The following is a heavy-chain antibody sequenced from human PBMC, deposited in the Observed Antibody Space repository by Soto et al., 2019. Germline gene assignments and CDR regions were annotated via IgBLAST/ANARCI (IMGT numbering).Heavy chain of an antibody. V-gene: IGHV1-2*02. J-gene: IGHJ4*02. CDR3: ARVSSGWHFDY. Sequence: QVQLVQSGAEVKKPGASVKVSCKASGDAFNDHDYMHWVRQAPGQGPEWMGWITPVNGGTYYSQTIPGKVTMTRDSSISTSYMELSTPTSDDTAVYYCARVSSGWHFDYWGQGTLVAVSS. D-gene: IGHD6-19*01. CDR2: ITPVNGGT. CDR1: GDAFNDHDY.